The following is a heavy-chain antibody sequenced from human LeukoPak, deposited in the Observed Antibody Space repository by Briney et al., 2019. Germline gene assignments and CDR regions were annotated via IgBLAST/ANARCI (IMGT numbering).Heavy chain of an antibody. CDR1: GFSFSDSY. CDR3: ADGGTTAWGY. Sequence: PGGSLRLSCVASGFSFSDSYMNWVRQAPGKGLEWVSAISGSGGSTYYADSVKGRFTISRDNSKNTLYLQMNSLRAEDTAVYYCADGGTTAWGYWGQGTLVTVSS. D-gene: IGHD1/OR15-1a*01. CDR2: ISGSGGST. J-gene: IGHJ4*02. V-gene: IGHV3-23*01.